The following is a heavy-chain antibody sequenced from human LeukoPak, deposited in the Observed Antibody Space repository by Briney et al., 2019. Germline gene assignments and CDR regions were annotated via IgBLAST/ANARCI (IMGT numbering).Heavy chain of an antibody. V-gene: IGHV4-28*01. CDR2: IYYSGST. CDR3: ASGIAVTGSSMVGN. D-gene: IGHD6-19*01. J-gene: IGHJ4*02. Sequence: SETLSLTCAVSGYSISSSNWWGWIRQPPGKGLEWIGYIYYSGSTYYNPSLKSRVTMSVDTSKNHFSLKLSSVTAADTAVYYCASGIAVTGSSMVGNWGQGTLVTVSS. CDR1: GYSISSSNW.